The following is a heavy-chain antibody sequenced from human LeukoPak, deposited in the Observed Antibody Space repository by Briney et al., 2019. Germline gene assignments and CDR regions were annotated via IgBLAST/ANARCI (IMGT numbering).Heavy chain of an antibody. J-gene: IGHJ4*02. V-gene: IGHV1-18*01. CDR3: ARDPSSGWFTPPGVCDY. CDR2: ISAYNGNT. CDR1: GYTFTSYG. D-gene: IGHD6-19*01. Sequence: ASVKVSCKASGYTFTSYGIRWVRQAPGQGLEWMGWISAYNGNTNYAQRLQGRVTMTTDTSTSTAYMELRSLRSDDTAVYYCARDPSSGWFTPPGVCDYWGQGTLVTVSS.